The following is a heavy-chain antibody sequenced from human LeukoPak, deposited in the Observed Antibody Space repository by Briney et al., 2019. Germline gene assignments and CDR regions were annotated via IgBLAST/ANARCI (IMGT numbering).Heavy chain of an antibody. CDR3: ARCDVVVPAAIGY. Sequence: GASVKVSCTASGYTFTSYGISWVRQAPGQGLEWMGWISAYNGNTNYAQKLQGRVTMTTETSTSTAYMDLRSLRSDDSAAYYCARCDVVVPAAIGYWGQGTLVTVSS. CDR1: GYTFTSYG. V-gene: IGHV1-18*01. D-gene: IGHD2-2*01. CDR2: ISAYNGNT. J-gene: IGHJ4*02.